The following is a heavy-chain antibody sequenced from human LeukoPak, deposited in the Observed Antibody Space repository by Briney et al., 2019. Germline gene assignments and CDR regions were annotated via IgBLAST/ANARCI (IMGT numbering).Heavy chain of an antibody. CDR2: INHSGST. J-gene: IGHJ4*02. D-gene: IGHD3-3*01. CDR3: ARQEDYDFWSGYSN. CDR1: GGSFSGYY. Sequence: SETLSLTCAVYGGSFSGYYWSWIRQPPGKGLEWIGEINHSGSTNYNPSLKSRVTISVDTSKNQFSLKLSSVTAADTAVYYCARQEDYDFWSGYSNWGQGTLVTVSS. V-gene: IGHV4-34*01.